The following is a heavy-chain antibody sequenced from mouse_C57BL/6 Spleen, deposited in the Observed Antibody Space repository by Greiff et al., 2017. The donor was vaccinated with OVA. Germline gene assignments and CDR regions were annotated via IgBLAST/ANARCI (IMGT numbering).Heavy chain of an antibody. J-gene: IGHJ4*01. D-gene: IGHD3-1*01. CDR3: ARRAALGPGAMDY. CDR1: GYTFTDYY. Sequence: EVQLQQSGPELVKPGASVKISCKASGYTFTDYYMNWVKQSHGKSLEWIGDINPNNGGTSYNQKFKGKATLTVDKSSSTAYMELRSLTSEDSAVYYCARRAALGPGAMDYWGQGTSVTVSS. V-gene: IGHV1-26*01. CDR2: INPNNGGT.